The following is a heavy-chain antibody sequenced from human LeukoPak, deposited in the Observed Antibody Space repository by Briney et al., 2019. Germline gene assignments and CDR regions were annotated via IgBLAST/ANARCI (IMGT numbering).Heavy chain of an antibody. CDR2: IIPIFGAP. V-gene: IGHV1-69*05. J-gene: IGHJ6*02. D-gene: IGHD5-12*01. CDR3: ARTGSGYDYHDYYYYGMDV. Sequence: SVKVSCKASGGTFSSYAISWVRQAPGQGLEWMGGIIPIFGAPNYAQKLQGRVTMTTDTSTSTAYMELRSLRSDDTAVYYCARTGSGYDYHDYYYYGMDVWGQGTTVTVSS. CDR1: GGTFSSYA.